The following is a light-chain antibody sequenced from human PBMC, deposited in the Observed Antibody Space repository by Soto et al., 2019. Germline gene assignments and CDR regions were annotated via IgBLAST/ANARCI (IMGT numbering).Light chain of an antibody. V-gene: IGKV3-11*01. J-gene: IGKJ3*01. CDR1: QSVSSY. Sequence: EIVLTQSPATLSLSPGERATLSCRASQSVSSYLAWYQQKPGQSPRLLIYDASNRATGIPARFSGSGSGTDFTLTISSLEPEDFAVYYCQQRSNWPRAITFGPPTKGDIK. CDR2: DAS. CDR3: QQRSNWPRAIT.